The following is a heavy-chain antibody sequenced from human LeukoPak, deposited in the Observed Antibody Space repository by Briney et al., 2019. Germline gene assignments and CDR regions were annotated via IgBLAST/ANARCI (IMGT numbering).Heavy chain of an antibody. CDR3: ARVGQYCSSISCFDY. Sequence: GAPVKVSCKASGYTFTSYGISWVRQAPGQGLEWMGWISAYNGNTDYAQKLQGRVTMTTDTSTNTAYMDLRSLSSDDTAVYYCARVGQYCSSISCFDYWGQGTLVTVSS. D-gene: IGHD2-2*01. J-gene: IGHJ4*02. CDR1: GYTFTSYG. CDR2: ISAYNGNT. V-gene: IGHV1-18*01.